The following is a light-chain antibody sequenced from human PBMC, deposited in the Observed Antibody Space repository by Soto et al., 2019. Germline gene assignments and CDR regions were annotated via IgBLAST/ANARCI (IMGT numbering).Light chain of an antibody. CDR1: QNIGSW. CDR2: KAS. CDR3: QQYNNYPWT. J-gene: IGKJ1*01. Sequence: DIQMTQSPSSLSASAGDRVTITCRASQNIGSWLAWYQQTPGRAPRFLIYKASSLQIGVPSRFSGSGSGTEFTLTISSLQPDDFATYYCQQYNNYPWTFGQGTKVDIK. V-gene: IGKV1-5*03.